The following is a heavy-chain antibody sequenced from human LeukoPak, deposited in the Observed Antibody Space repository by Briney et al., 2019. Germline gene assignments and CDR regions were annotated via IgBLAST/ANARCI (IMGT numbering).Heavy chain of an antibody. CDR3: ARDMDVGFGELVDY. J-gene: IGHJ4*02. CDR2: IIPTLGVT. Sequence: GASVRVSCKASGGTFTSHAISWVRQAPGQGLEWMGRIIPTLGVTTYAQKLQDRVTITADRSTSTAYMELRSLKSEYTAVYFCARDMDVGFGELVDYWGQGTLVTVSS. V-gene: IGHV1-69*04. D-gene: IGHD3-10*01. CDR1: GGTFTSHA.